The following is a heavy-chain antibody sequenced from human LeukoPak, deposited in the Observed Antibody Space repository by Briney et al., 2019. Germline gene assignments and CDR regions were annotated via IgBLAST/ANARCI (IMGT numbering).Heavy chain of an antibody. V-gene: IGHV3-7*01. D-gene: IGHD6-13*01. J-gene: IGHJ4*02. CDR2: IKQDGSEK. CDR1: GFTLSSYW. Sequence: GGSLRLSCAASGFTLSSYWMSWVRQAPGKGLEWVANIKQDGSEKYYVDSVKGRFTISRDNAKNSLYLQVNSLRAEDTAMYYCTREGMTAGSDYWGQGALVTVSS. CDR3: TREGMTAGSDY.